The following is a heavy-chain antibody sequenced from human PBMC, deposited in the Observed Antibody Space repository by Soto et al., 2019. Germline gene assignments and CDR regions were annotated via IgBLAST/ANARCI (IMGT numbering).Heavy chain of an antibody. J-gene: IGHJ6*02. CDR2: IDYSGTT. D-gene: IGHD4-17*01. Sequence: QVQLQESGPGLVKSSETLSLTCTVSGASISSYYWSWVRQPPGKGLEWLGYIDYSGTTKYNPSLKSRATISEDTSKNQASLKLTSMTTADTAVYYCARENGEPRYYYYGMDVWGQGTTVTVSS. CDR3: ARENGEPRYYYYGMDV. CDR1: GASISSYY. V-gene: IGHV4-59*01.